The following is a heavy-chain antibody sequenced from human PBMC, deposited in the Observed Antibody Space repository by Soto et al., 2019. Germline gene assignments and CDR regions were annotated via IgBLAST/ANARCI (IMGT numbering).Heavy chain of an antibody. J-gene: IGHJ6*02. V-gene: IGHV4-4*07. CDR2: IYTSGNT. CDR3: AGDQGYYYSGTDV. CDR1: GGSISDYY. Sequence: QVQLLESGPGLVKPSETLSLTCTVSGGSISDYYWSWIRQPAGKGLEWIGRIYTSGNTNYNPSLTSRVTISADTSKNQLSLKLTSVTAADTAVYFCAGDQGYYYSGTDVWGQGTTVTVSS.